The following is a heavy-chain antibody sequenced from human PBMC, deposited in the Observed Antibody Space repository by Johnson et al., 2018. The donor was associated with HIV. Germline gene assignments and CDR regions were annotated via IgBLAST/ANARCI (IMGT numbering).Heavy chain of an antibody. CDR2: IRYLGSRI. CDR3: AKSPRFTIFGSDAFDI. V-gene: IGHV3-30*02. CDR1: GFTFSKYG. Sequence: VQLVESGGGVVQPGGSLRLSCAASGFTFSKYGMHWVRQAPGPGLDWVAFIRYLGSRIYYATSVKGRFTISRDNSKNTLYLQMNSLRAEDTAVYYCAKSPRFTIFGSDAFDIWGQGTMVTVSS. J-gene: IGHJ3*02. D-gene: IGHD3-3*01.